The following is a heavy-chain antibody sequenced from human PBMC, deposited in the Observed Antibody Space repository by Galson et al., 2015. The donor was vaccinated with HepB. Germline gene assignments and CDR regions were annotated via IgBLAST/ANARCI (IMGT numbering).Heavy chain of an antibody. CDR1: GGSISSSSR. D-gene: IGHD3-3*01. J-gene: IGHJ6*02. V-gene: IGHV4-4*02. Sequence: SETLSLTCAVSGGSISSSSRWSWVRQPPGKGLERIGEISHIGSTKYNPTLKSRVTISIDKTKNQFSLKLSSVTAADTAVYYCARVGARRRRTIYGVAPKYKGNNYAMDVWGQGTTVTVSS. CDR2: ISHIGST. CDR3: ARVGARRRRTIYGVAPKYKGNNYAMDV.